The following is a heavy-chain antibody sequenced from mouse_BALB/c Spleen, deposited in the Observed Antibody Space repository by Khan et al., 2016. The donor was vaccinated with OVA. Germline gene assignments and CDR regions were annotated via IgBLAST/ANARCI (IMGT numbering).Heavy chain of an antibody. CDR3: ARIQGGDFDY. Sequence: EVQLQESGPGLVKPSQSLSLTCTVTGYSITSDYAWNWIRQFPGNKLEWMGYISYSGNTKYNPSLKSRISITRDTSKNQFFLQLNFVTIEDTATYCCARIQGGDFDYWGQGTTVTVSS. J-gene: IGHJ2*01. CDR2: ISYSGNT. D-gene: IGHD3-2*02. V-gene: IGHV3-2*02. CDR1: GYSITSDYA.